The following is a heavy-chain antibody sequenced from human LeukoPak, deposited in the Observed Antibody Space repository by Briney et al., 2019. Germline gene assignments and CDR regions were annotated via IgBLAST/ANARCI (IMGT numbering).Heavy chain of an antibody. V-gene: IGHV4-61*02. CDR1: GGSISSGTYY. CDR2: ISTSGST. D-gene: IGHD7-27*01. J-gene: IGHJ4*02. CDR3: AMGGGLGIVDF. Sequence: PSETLSLTCTVFGGSISSGTYYWRWIRQPAGKGLEWIGRISTSGSTDYNPSLKSRVTISVDMSKNQFSLKLSSVTAADTAVYYCAMGGGLGIVDFWGQGTLVTVSS.